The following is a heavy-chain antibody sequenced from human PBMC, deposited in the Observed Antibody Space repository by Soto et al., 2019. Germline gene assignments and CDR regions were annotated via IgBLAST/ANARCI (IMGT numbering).Heavy chain of an antibody. J-gene: IGHJ3*02. D-gene: IGHD5-18*01. CDR1: GFTLSSYW. Sequence: GGSLRLSCAASGFTLSSYWMSWVRQAPGKGLEWVANIKQDGSEKYYVDSVKGRFTISRDNAKNSLYLQMNSLRAEDTAVYYCARLRYFFGYGAFDIWGQGTMVTVSS. CDR2: IKQDGSEK. V-gene: IGHV3-7*01. CDR3: ARLRYFFGYGAFDI.